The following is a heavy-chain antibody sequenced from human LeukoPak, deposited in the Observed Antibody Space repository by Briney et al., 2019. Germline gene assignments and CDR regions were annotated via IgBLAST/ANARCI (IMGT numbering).Heavy chain of an antibody. J-gene: IGHJ4*02. Sequence: ASVKVSCKASGYTFTSYYMHWVRQAPGQGLEWMGIINPSGGSTSYTQKFQGRATMTRDTSTSTVYMELSSLRSEDTAVYYCARGAGYCSSTSCPPPYYFDYWGQGTLVTVSS. CDR1: GYTFTSYY. V-gene: IGHV1-46*01. D-gene: IGHD2-2*01. CDR3: ARGAGYCSSTSCPPPYYFDY. CDR2: INPSGGST.